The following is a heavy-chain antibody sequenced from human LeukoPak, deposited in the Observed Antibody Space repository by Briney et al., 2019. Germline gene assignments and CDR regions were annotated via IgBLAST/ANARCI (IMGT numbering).Heavy chain of an antibody. Sequence: PGRSLRLSCAASGFTFSSYAMHWVRQAPGKGLEWVAVISYDGSNKYYADSVKGRFTISRDSSKNTLYLQMNSLRAEDTAVYYCARVGPHISWGQGTLVTVSS. CDR1: GFTFSSYA. CDR3: ARVGPHIS. V-gene: IGHV3-30-3*01. CDR2: ISYDGSNK. D-gene: IGHD2-21*01. J-gene: IGHJ4*02.